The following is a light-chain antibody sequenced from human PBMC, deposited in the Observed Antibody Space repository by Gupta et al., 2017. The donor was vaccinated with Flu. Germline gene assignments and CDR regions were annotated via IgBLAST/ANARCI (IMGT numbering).Light chain of an antibody. J-gene: IGLJ3*02. Sequence: SALTQPPSVSGSPGQSVTISRTGTRSDIGSHDRVCWDQQTPGTATKLMIYEVDKRTAGVPSRFCGSKAGNTASLTISGRKTEDEGDYYGGSYTNSNTWLFGGGTKLTVL. CDR1: RSDIGSHDR. CDR2: EVD. CDR3: GSYTNSNTWL. V-gene: IGLV2-18*02.